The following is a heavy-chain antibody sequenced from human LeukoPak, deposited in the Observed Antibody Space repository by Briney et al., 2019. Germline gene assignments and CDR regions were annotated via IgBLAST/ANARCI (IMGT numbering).Heavy chain of an antibody. CDR3: SSPKSPYEGTGPHN. CDR2: INPSGSNS. J-gene: IGHJ4*02. V-gene: IGHV1-46*01. Sequence: GASVKVSCKASGYTFSSYYIHLVRQAPGEGLQWIGVINPSGSNSRYAVEFQGKVTMTRDTSTNTVNMELSSLRSNDTAVYYCSSPKSPYEGTGPHNWGQGTQVTVSS. D-gene: IGHD2-8*02. CDR1: GYTFSSYY.